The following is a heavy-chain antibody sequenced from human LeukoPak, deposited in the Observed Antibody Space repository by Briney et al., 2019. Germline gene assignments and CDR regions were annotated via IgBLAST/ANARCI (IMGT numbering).Heavy chain of an antibody. J-gene: IGHJ4*02. CDR1: GFTFNSYS. D-gene: IGHD3-10*01. CDR2: TSSRSNTI. Sequence: GGSLRLSCAASGFTFNSYSMNWVRQAPGKGLEWVSYTSSRSNTIYYADSVKGRFTISRDNAKNSLYLQMDSLRAEDTAVYYCARDGKDGSGMYLFDYWGQGTLVTVSS. V-gene: IGHV3-48*04. CDR3: ARDGKDGSGMYLFDY.